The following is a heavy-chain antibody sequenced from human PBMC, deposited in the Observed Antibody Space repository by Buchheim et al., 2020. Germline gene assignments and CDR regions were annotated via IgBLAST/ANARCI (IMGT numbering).Heavy chain of an antibody. D-gene: IGHD3-16*01. Sequence: QVQLVQSGAEVKKPGASVKVSCTASGYTFTNYYIHWLRQAPGQGLEWLGVINPSGACTNYALKFQGRVTMTRDTSTSTVYMEVSSLRCEDTAVYYCARDTGDILWGSQRPYFDHWGQGTL. CDR1: GYTFTNYY. CDR2: INPSGACT. J-gene: IGHJ4*02. V-gene: IGHV1-46*01. CDR3: ARDTGDILWGSQRPYFDH.